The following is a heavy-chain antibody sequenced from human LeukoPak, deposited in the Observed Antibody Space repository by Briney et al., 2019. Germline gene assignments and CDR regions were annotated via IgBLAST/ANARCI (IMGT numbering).Heavy chain of an antibody. CDR3: ARARRRAIDYYYYYYMDV. D-gene: IGHD3-10*01. J-gene: IGHJ6*03. Sequence: ASVKVSCKASGYTFTSYDINWVRQATGQGLEWMGWMNPNRGNTGYAQKFQGRVTMTRNTSISTAYMELSSLRSEDTAVYYCARARRRAIDYYYYYYMDVWGKGTTVTVSS. V-gene: IGHV1-8*01. CDR2: MNPNRGNT. CDR1: GYTFTSYD.